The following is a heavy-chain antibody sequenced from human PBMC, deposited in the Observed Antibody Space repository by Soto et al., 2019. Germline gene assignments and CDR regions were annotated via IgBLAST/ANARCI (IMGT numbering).Heavy chain of an antibody. Sequence: PGGSLRLSCAASGFTFSSYAMSWVRQAPGKGLEWVSVISYSGSSKYYADSVKGRFTISRDNSKNTLYLQMNSLRAEDTAVYYCARDRLGSYGDSEEPFDYWGQGTLVAVSS. V-gene: IGHV3-23*01. D-gene: IGHD4-17*01. CDR3: ARDRLGSYGDSEEPFDY. J-gene: IGHJ4*02. CDR2: ISYSGSSK. CDR1: GFTFSSYA.